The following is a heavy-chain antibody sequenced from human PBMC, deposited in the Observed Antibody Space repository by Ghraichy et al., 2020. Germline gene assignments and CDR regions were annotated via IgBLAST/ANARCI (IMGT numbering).Heavy chain of an antibody. Sequence: SETLSLTCTVSGDSISTYYWSWIRQPPGKGLEWIGYIYYSGNTNYNPSLKSRVTMSVDTSKNQFSLKLNSVTAADAAVYYCARGQGSYHYYGMDVWGQGTTVTVSS. V-gene: IGHV4-59*01. CDR2: IYYSGNT. CDR1: GDSISTYY. CDR3: ARGQGSYHYYGMDV. J-gene: IGHJ6*02.